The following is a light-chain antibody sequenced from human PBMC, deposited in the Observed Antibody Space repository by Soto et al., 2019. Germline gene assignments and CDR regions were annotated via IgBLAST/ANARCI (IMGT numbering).Light chain of an antibody. Sequence: DIVMTQSPEFLGVSLGERATINCQSNQSVLYDFNNKNYLAWYQHKPGQPPKLLFYWASSRESGVPDRFIGGGSGTNFTLTISSLQPEDVAVYYCHQRQSWPRTFGQGTKVDIK. J-gene: IGKJ1*01. CDR1: QSVLYDFNNKNY. V-gene: IGKV4-1*01. CDR3: HQRQSWPRT. CDR2: WAS.